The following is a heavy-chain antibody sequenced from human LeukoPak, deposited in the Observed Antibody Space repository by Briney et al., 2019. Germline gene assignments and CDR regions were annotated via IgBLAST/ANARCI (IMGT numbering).Heavy chain of an antibody. V-gene: IGHV3-23*01. CDR2: ISNSGGST. D-gene: IGHD3-3*01. J-gene: IGHJ6*03. CDR1: GFTFRTYA. Sequence: GGSLRLSCAASGFTFRTYAMTWVRQAPGKGLEWVSAISNSGGSTYYADSVRGRFTISRDNSKNTLYLQMNSLRAEDTAVYYCAKSDFWSGYRYYYYYMDVWGKGTTVTVSS. CDR3: AKSDFWSGYRYYYYYMDV.